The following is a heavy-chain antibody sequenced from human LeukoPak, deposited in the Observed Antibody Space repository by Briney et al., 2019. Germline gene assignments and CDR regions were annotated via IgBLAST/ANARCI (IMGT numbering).Heavy chain of an antibody. V-gene: IGHV3-33*01. CDR2: IWYDGSNK. CDR3: ARDRDYYFDY. J-gene: IGHJ4*02. CDR1: GFTFSSYG. Sequence: GRSLRLSCAASGFTFSSYGMHWVRQAPGKGLEWVAVIWYDGSNKYYANSVKGRFTISRDNSKNTLYLQMNSLRAEDTAVYYCARDRDYYFDYWGQGTLVTVSS. D-gene: IGHD3/OR15-3a*01.